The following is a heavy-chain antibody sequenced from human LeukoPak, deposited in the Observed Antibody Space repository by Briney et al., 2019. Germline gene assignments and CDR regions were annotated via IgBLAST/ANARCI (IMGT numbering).Heavy chain of an antibody. CDR1: GGSIGGHS. Sequence: SETLSLTCTVSGGSIGGHSWSWMLQPPAKRLQESGEIFYSGSTNYSHPLESRVTISVDTSKNQFSLRLSSVTAADTAVYYCARDGGFYYRASANNWFDPWGQGTLVTVSS. CDR2: IFYSGST. D-gene: IGHD2-15*01. J-gene: IGHJ5*02. V-gene: IGHV4-59*11. CDR3: ARDGGFYYRASANNWFDP.